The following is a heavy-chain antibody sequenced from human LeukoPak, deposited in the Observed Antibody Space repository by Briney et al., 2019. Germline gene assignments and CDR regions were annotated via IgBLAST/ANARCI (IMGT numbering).Heavy chain of an antibody. CDR1: GYSFTTYW. J-gene: IGHJ6*03. Sequence: GESLKISCKGSGYSFTTYWIAWVRQMPGKGLEWMGIIHPGDSDTRYSPSFQGQVTISADKSISTAYLQWSSLKASDTAMYYCARQVHYYYYYMDVWGKGTTVTVSS. V-gene: IGHV5-51*01. CDR3: ARQVHYYYYYMDV. CDR2: IHPGDSDT.